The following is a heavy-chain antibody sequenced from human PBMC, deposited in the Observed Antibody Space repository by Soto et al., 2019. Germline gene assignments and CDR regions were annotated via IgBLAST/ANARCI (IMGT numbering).Heavy chain of an antibody. CDR1: GYTFTSYG. CDR2: ISAYNGNI. D-gene: IGHD6-19*01. CDR3: ARALAVGLVDD. J-gene: IGHJ4*02. V-gene: IGHV1-18*01. Sequence: ASVKVSCKASGYTFTSYGISWVRQAPGQGLEWMGWISAYNGNIKYARKLQGRVTMTTDTSTSTAYMELRSLRSDDTAVYYCARALAVGLVDDWGQGTLGTVS.